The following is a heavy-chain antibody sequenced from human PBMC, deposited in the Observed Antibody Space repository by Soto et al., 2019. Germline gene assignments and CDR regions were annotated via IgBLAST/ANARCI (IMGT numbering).Heavy chain of an antibody. Sequence: PSETLSLTCTVSGGSISSRDYYXNCIRQHPGKGLEWIGYIYYSGTTYYNPSLKSRVTISVDTSKNQFSLKLSSVTAADTAVYYCAASCVGCGGFNYYGMDVWGQGTTVTVSS. CDR3: AASCVGCGGFNYYGMDV. CDR2: IYYSGTT. J-gene: IGHJ6*02. D-gene: IGHD2-21*01. CDR1: GGSISSRDYY. V-gene: IGHV4-31*03.